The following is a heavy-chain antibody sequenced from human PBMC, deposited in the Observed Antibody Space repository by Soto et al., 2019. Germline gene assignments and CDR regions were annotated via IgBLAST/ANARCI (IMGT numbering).Heavy chain of an antibody. CDR2: ISAYNGNT. CDR1: GYTFTSYG. V-gene: IGHV1-18*01. Sequence: QVQLVQSGAEVKKPGASVKVSCKASGYTFTSYGISWVRQAPGQGLEWMGWISAYNGNTNYAQKLQGRVTMTTDTPTSTAYMELRSLSSDDTVVYYCARQQWLYYYYGMDVWGQGTTVTVSS. J-gene: IGHJ6*02. CDR3: ARQQWLYYYYGMDV. D-gene: IGHD6-19*01.